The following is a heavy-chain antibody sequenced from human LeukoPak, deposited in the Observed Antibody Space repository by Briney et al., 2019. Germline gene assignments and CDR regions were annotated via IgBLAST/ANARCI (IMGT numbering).Heavy chain of an antibody. J-gene: IGHJ4*02. CDR2: ISSSVSTI. CDR1: GVTFSSYE. Sequence: GGSLRLSCAASGVTFSSYEMYWVRQAPGEGLEWVSYISSSVSTIYYSDSVRGCFTISRDNAKNSLYLQMTSLRAEDTAVYYCARGCGSSCQPNLDYWGQGTLVTVSS. CDR3: ARGCGSSCQPNLDY. D-gene: IGHD6-13*01. V-gene: IGHV3-48*03.